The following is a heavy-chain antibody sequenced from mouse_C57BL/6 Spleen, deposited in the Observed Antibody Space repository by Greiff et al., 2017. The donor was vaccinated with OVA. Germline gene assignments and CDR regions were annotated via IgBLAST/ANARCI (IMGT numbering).Heavy chain of an antibody. V-gene: IGHV1-69*01. CDR2: IDPSDSYT. CDR3: ESYGYVDFDY. Sequence: QVQLQQPGAELVMPGASVKLSCKASGYTFTSYWMHWVKQRPGQGLEWIGEIDPSDSYTNYNQKFKGKSTLTVDKSSSTAYMQLSSLTSEDSAVYYCESYGYVDFDYWGQGTTLTVSS. D-gene: IGHD2-2*01. CDR1: GYTFTSYW. J-gene: IGHJ2*01.